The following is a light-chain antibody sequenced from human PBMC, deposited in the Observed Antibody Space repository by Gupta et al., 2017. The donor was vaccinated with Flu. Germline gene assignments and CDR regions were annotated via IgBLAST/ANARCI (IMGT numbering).Light chain of an antibody. Sequence: DIVMTQSPLSLPVTPGEPASISCRSSQSLLHSNGYNYLDWYLQKPGQSPQLLIYLGSNRASGVTDRFSCSGAGTDFTLKISSGEDEDVGVYYCMQSVQTPSFGQGTKLENK. CDR3: MQSVQTPS. CDR1: QSLLHSNGYNY. V-gene: IGKV2-28*01. J-gene: IGKJ2*03. CDR2: LGS.